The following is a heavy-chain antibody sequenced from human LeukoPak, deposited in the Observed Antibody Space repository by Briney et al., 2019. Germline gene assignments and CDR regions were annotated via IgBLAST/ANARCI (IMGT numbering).Heavy chain of an antibody. D-gene: IGHD3-10*01. Sequence: GASVKVSCKASGYTFTSYGISWVRQAPGQGLEWMGWISAYNGNTNYAQKLQGRVTMTTDTSTSTAYMELRSLRSDDTAVYYCARDPRVRGVIIRELNWFDPWGQGTLVTVSS. CDR3: ARDPRVRGVIIRELNWFDP. CDR2: ISAYNGNT. CDR1: GYTFTSYG. V-gene: IGHV1-18*01. J-gene: IGHJ5*02.